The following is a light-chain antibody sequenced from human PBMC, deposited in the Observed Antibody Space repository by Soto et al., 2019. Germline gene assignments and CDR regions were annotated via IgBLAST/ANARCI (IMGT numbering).Light chain of an antibody. CDR2: EVS. CDR3: SSYTSSNTHV. V-gene: IGLV2-14*03. CDR1: RSDVGGYNF. J-gene: IGLJ1*01. Sequence: QSVLTQPASVSGSPGQSITISCTGTRSDVGGYNFVSWFQQQAGRAPKLMIYEVSERPSGVSNRFSGSKSGNTASLTISGLQAEDEADYCCSSYTSSNTHVFGTGTKVTVL.